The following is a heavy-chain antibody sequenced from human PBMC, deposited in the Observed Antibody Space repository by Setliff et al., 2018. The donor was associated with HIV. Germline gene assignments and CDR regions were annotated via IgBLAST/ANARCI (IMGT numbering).Heavy chain of an antibody. CDR2: LSPNSGDT. Sequence: ASVKVSCKASGYTFTDYFMHWVRQAPGQGLEWMGWLSPNSGDTNIPQRFQGRVTMTGDTSINTAYMELNSLRSDDTAVYYCARQLSNSLDYWGQGTLVTVSS. CDR3: ARQLSNSLDY. V-gene: IGHV1-2*02. CDR1: GYTFTDYF. D-gene: IGHD7-27*01. J-gene: IGHJ4*02.